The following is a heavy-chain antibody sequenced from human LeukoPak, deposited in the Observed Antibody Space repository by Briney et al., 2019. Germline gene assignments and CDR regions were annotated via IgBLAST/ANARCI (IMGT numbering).Heavy chain of an antibody. J-gene: IGHJ4*02. CDR3: ARGQYVWGSYRPFDY. CDR1: GYIFTFFG. CDR2: INPNNSDT. D-gene: IGHD3-16*02. Sequence: ASVKVSCKASGYIFTFFGISWVRQAPGQGLEWMGWINPNNSDTKYEQKLQGRVTMTTDTSTSTAYMELRSLRSDDTAVYYCARGQYVWGSYRPFDYWGQGTLVTVSS. V-gene: IGHV1-18*01.